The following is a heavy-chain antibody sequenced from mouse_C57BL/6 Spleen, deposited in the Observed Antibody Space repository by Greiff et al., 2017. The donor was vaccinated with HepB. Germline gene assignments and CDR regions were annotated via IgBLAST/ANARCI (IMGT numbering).Heavy chain of an antibody. J-gene: IGHJ4*01. V-gene: IGHV5-16*01. CDR1: GFTFSDYY. CDR3: ARDAFYYYGSRSYAMDY. D-gene: IGHD1-1*01. CDR2: INYDGSST. Sequence: EVKLMESEGGLVQPGSSMKLSCTASGFTFSDYYMAWVRQVPEKGLEWVANINYDGSSTYYLDSLKSRFIISRDNAKNILYLQMSSLKSEDTATYYCARDAFYYYGSRSYAMDYWGQGTSVTVSS.